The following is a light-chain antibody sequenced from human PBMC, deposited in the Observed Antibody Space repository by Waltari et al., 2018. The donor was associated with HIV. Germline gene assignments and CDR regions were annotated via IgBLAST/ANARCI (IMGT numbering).Light chain of an antibody. CDR1: SLRSYY. Sequence: SSELTQDPAVSVALGQTVRITCQGDSLRSYYTSWYQQKPGQAPVLVIYGKNNRPSGIPDRFSGSSSGNTASLTITGTQAEDEADYYCNSRDSSDNHVLFGGGTKLTVL. CDR3: NSRDSSDNHVL. CDR2: GKN. V-gene: IGLV3-19*01. J-gene: IGLJ2*01.